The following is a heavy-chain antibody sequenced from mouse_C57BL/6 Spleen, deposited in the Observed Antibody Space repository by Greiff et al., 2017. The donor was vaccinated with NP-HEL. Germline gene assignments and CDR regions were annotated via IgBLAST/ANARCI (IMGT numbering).Heavy chain of an antibody. D-gene: IGHD1-1*01. J-gene: IGHJ1*03. CDR1: GFTFSDYG. CDR3: ARSSQITTVVATSPYWYFDV. V-gene: IGHV5-17*01. CDR2: ISSGSSTI. Sequence: EVQLVESGGGLVKPGGSLKLSCAASGFTFSDYGMHWVRQAPEKGLEWVAYISSGSSTIYYADTVKGRFTISRDNAKNTLFLQMTSLRSEDTAMYYCARSSQITTVVATSPYWYFDVWGTGTTVTVSS.